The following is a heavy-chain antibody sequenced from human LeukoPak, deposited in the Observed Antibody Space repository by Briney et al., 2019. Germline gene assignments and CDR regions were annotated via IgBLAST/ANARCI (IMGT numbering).Heavy chain of an antibody. D-gene: IGHD3-10*01. Sequence: ASVKVSCKASGGTFSSYAVSWVRQAPGQGLEWMGGIIPIFGTANYAQKFQGRVTITADKSTSTAYMELSSLRSEDTAVYYCARAQGLWFGELYYYYMDVWGKGTTVTVSS. CDR1: GGTFSSYA. CDR2: IIPIFGTA. CDR3: ARAQGLWFGELYYYYMDV. J-gene: IGHJ6*03. V-gene: IGHV1-69*06.